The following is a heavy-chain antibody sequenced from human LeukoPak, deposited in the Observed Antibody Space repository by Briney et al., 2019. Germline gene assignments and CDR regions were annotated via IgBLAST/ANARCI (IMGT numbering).Heavy chain of an antibody. D-gene: IGHD6-19*01. J-gene: IGHJ4*02. CDR3: ARAVAGTFDY. Sequence: KTSETLSLTCAVSGYSISSGYYWGWIWQPPGKGLEWIGRIYTSGSTNYNPSLKSRVTMSVDTSKNQFSLKLSSVTAADTAVYYCARAVAGTFDYWGQGTLVTVSS. V-gene: IGHV4-38-2*01. CDR1: GYSISSGYY. CDR2: IYTSGST.